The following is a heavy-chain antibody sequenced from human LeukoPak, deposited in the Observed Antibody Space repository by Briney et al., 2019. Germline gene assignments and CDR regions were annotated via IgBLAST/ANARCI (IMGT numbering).Heavy chain of an antibody. CDR2: ISSSGGII. J-gene: IGHJ4*02. CDR3: ARDLWFGESY. D-gene: IGHD3-10*01. Sequence: GGSLRLSCAASEFTFSGYDMHWVRQAPGKGLEWVSCISSSGGIIYYADSVKGRFTISRDNAKNTLYLQMNSLRAEDTAVYYCARDLWFGESYWGQGTLVTVSS. V-gene: IGHV3-48*03. CDR1: EFTFSGYD.